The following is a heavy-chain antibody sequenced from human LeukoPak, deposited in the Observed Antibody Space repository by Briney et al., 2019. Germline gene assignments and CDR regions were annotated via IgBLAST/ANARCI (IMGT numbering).Heavy chain of an antibody. V-gene: IGHV3-30-3*01. CDR1: GFTFSSYA. CDR2: ISYDGSNK. J-gene: IGHJ4*02. Sequence: GGSLRLSCAASGFTFSSYAMHWVRQAPGEGLEWVAVISYDGSNKYYADSVKGRFTISRDNSKNTLYLQMNSLRAEDTAVYYCARGGYYHNWGQGTLVTVSS. D-gene: IGHD3-9*01. CDR3: ARGGYYHN.